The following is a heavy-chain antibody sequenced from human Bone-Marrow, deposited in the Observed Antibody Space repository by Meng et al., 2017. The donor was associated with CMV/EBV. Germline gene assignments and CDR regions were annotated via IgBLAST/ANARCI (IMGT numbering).Heavy chain of an antibody. D-gene: IGHD6-6*01. CDR2: TFHSGRT. CDR3: AREGGIAARPYYYYGMDV. Sequence: GSLRLSCGVSGGSISRSNCWSWVRQPPGKGLEWIGETFHSGRTIYNPSLESRVTISVDRSKNQLSLRLSSVTAADTAAYYCAREGGIAARPYYYYGMDVWGQGTTVTVSS. J-gene: IGHJ6*02. CDR1: GGSISRSNC. V-gene: IGHV4-4*02.